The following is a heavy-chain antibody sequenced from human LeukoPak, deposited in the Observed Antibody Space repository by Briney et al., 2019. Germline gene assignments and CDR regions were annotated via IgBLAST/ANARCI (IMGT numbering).Heavy chain of an antibody. CDR3: ARWNHASHWFDP. CDR2: TYYMSKWNN. Sequence: SQTLSLTCAISGDSVSSNSVAWNWTRQSPSRGLEWLGRTYYMSKWNNDYAVFVKSRITMNPDTSKNQFSLQLNSVTPEDTAVYYCARWNHASHWFDPWGQGILVTVSS. V-gene: IGHV6-1*01. CDR1: GDSVSSNSVA. D-gene: IGHD1-14*01. J-gene: IGHJ5*02.